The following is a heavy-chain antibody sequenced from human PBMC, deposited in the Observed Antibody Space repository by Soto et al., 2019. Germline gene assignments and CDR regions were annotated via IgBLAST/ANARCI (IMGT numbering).Heavy chain of an antibody. Sequence: LRLSCAASGFTFSNAWMSWVRQAPGKGLEWVGRIKSRTDGGTTDYAAPVKGRFTISRDDSKNTLYLQMNSLKTEDTAVYYCTTGYSYGFFDYWGQGTLVTVSS. J-gene: IGHJ4*02. D-gene: IGHD5-18*01. CDR1: GFTFSNAW. V-gene: IGHV3-15*01. CDR2: IKSRTDGGTT. CDR3: TTGYSYGFFDY.